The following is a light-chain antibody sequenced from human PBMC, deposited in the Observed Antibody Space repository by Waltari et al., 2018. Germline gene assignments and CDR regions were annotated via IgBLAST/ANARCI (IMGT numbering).Light chain of an antibody. CDR1: KSVSTY. CDR2: NAS. V-gene: IGKV3-11*01. J-gene: IGKJ4*01. CDR3: QKRGSWPLT. Sequence: EIVLPQSPATLSLSPGERATLSCRASKSVSTYLAWYQQKPGQAPRLLPDNASNRTTGIPARFSGSGTGTDFTLTVSSLEPEDFAVYYCQKRGSWPLTFGGGTKVEIK.